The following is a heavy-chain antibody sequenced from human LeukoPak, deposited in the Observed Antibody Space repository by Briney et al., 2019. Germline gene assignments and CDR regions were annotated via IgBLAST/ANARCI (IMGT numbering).Heavy chain of an antibody. CDR1: GFTFSSYS. V-gene: IGHV3-21*01. CDR2: ISSSSSYI. J-gene: IGHJ4*02. D-gene: IGHD6-19*01. Sequence: GGSLRLSCAASGFTFSSYSMNWVRQAPGKGLEWVSSISSSSSYIYYADSVKGRFTISRDNAKNSLYLQMNSLRAEDTAVYYCAREQRLVERAIDYWGQGTLVTVSS. CDR3: AREQRLVERAIDY.